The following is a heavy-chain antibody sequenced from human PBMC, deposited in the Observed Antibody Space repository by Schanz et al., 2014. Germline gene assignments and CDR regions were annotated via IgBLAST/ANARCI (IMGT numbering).Heavy chain of an antibody. CDR2: IKQDGSEK. Sequence: VQLVESGGGLVQPGGSLRLSCAASGFIFSNSWMSWVRQAPGKGLEWVANIKQDGSEKYYVDSVKGRFTISRDNAKNSLFLQMNSLRAEDTAVYYCAKAGSGWSTAGYYYWGQGTLVAVSS. CDR3: AKAGSGWSTAGYYY. D-gene: IGHD6-19*01. J-gene: IGHJ4*02. CDR1: GFIFSNSW. V-gene: IGHV3-7*03.